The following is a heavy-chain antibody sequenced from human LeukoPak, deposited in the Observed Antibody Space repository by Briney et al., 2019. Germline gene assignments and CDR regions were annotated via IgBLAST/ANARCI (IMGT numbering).Heavy chain of an antibody. J-gene: IGHJ4*02. CDR1: LYTFAPYY. V-gene: IGHV1-2*02. Sequence: ASVTVSSTPSLYTFAPYYLHWVRQAPGQGLEWMGGVSPNRCCKNYAQKFQGRVTITSDRTIRTAYMDLIRLTSDCGAGDCFSREDDYGGAHYCDFGGQGTLVTVSS. D-gene: IGHD4-23*01. CDR2: VSPNRCCK. CDR3: SREDDYGGAHYCDF.